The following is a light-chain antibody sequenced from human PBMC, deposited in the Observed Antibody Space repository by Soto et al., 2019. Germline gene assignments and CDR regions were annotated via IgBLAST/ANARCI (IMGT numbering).Light chain of an antibody. CDR3: LQHYSYPPT. V-gene: IGKV1-17*01. CDR1: QGIRNV. J-gene: IGKJ4*01. CDR2: AAS. Sequence: DMKMTQSPSSLSASVGDRVSLTSRPVQGIRNVLGWYHQKPGKAPTGLIYAASSLQPGHPSRFSASGSGTEFTLTISSLQPEDFATYYCLQHYSYPPTFGGGTKVAIK.